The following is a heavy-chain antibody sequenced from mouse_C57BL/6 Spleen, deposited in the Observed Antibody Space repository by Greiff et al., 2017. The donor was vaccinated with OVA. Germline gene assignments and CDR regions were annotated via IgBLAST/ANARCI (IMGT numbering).Heavy chain of an antibody. V-gene: IGHV2-2*01. CDR1: GFSLTSYG. Sequence: VKLVESGPGLVQPSQSLSITCTVSGFSLTSYGVHWVRQSPGKGLEWLGVIWSGGSTDYNAAFISRLSISKDNSKSQVFFKMNSLQADDTAIYYCATLRRDWYFDVWGTGTTVTVSS. CDR3: ATLRRDWYFDV. D-gene: IGHD2-12*01. CDR2: IWSGGST. J-gene: IGHJ1*03.